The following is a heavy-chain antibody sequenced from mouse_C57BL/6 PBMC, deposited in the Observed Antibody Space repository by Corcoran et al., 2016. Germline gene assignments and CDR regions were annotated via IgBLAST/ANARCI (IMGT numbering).Heavy chain of an antibody. Sequence: EVQLQQSGPELVKPGASVKIPCKASGYTFTDYNMDWVKQSHGKSLEWIGDINPNNGGTIYNQKFKGKATLTVDKSSSTAYMELRSLTSEDTAVYYCARPMVTTGYYAMDYWGQGTSVTVSS. CDR3: ARPMVTTGYYAMDY. J-gene: IGHJ4*01. CDR1: GYTFTDYN. V-gene: IGHV1-18*01. D-gene: IGHD2-2*01. CDR2: INPNNGGT.